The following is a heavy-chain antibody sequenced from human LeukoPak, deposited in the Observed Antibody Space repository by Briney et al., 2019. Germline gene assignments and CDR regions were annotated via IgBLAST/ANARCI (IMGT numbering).Heavy chain of an antibody. J-gene: IGHJ6*03. Sequence: ASVKVSCKASGYTFTSYGISWVRQAPGQGLEWMGWISAYNGNTNSAQKIQGRVTMTTDTSTSTAYMESRSLRSDDTAVYYCARGPIIDIVIIPAADDYYYMDVWGKGTTVTVSS. V-gene: IGHV1-18*01. D-gene: IGHD2-2*01. CDR3: ARGPIIDIVIIPAADDYYYMDV. CDR1: GYTFTSYG. CDR2: ISAYNGNT.